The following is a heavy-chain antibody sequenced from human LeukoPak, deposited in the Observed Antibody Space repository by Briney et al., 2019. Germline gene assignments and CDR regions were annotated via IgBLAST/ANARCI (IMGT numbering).Heavy chain of an antibody. J-gene: IGHJ6*02. CDR3: ARVTAVAGTPDYYYYYGMDV. D-gene: IGHD6-19*01. CDR1: GDSVSSNSAA. Sequence: SQTLSLTCAISGDSVSSNSAAWNWIRQSPSRGLEWLGRTYYRSKWYNDYAVSVKSRITINPDTSKNQFSLQLNSVTPEDTAVYYCARVTAVAGTPDYYYYYGMDVWGQGTTVTVSS. CDR2: TYYRSKWYN. V-gene: IGHV6-1*01.